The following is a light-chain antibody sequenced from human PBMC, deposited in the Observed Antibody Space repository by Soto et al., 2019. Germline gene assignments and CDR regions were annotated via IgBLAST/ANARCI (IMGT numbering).Light chain of an antibody. J-gene: IGLJ3*02. V-gene: IGLV2-11*01. CDR2: DVS. CDR3: CSYGGGYRVWV. CDR1: SSDVGGYDY. Sequence: QSVLTQPRSVSGSPGQSVTISCSGTSSDVGGYDYVSWYQQHPGNAPKLMIYDVSERPAGVPDRFSGSKSGNTASLTISGLRGEDEADYYCCSYGGGYRVWVFGGGTKLTVL.